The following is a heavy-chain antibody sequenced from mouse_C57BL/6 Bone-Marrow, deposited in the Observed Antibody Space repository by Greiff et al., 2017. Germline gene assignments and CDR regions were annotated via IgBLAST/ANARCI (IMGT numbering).Heavy chain of an antibody. CDR1: GYTFTSYG. CDR2: IYPRSGNT. Sequence: VQRVESGAELARPGASVKLSCKASGYTFTSYGISWVKQRTGQGLEWIGEIYPRSGNTYYNEKFKGKATLTADKSSSTAYMELRSLTSEDVAVYFCARSGYSGYFDYWGQGTTLTVSS. D-gene: IGHD2-12*01. CDR3: ARSGYSGYFDY. J-gene: IGHJ2*01. V-gene: IGHV1-81*01.